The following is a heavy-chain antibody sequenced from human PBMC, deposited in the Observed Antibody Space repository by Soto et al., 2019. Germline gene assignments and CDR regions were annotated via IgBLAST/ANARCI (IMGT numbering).Heavy chain of an antibody. CDR1: GYSFTSYW. CDR3: ARADSSSPQYYYYGMDV. D-gene: IGHD6-6*01. J-gene: IGHJ6*02. Sequence: GESLKISCKGSGYSFTSYWIGWVRQMPGKGLEWMGIIYPGDSDTRYSPSFPGQVTISADKSISTAYLQWSSLKASDTAMYYCARADSSSPQYYYYGMDVWGQGTTVTVSS. V-gene: IGHV5-51*01. CDR2: IYPGDSDT.